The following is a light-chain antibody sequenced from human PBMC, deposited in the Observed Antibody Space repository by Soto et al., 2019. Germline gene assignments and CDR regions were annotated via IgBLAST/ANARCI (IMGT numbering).Light chain of an antibody. CDR2: DVS. J-gene: IGLJ2*01. CDR3: SSYTSSITPVV. V-gene: IGLV2-14*01. CDR1: SSDVGGYHY. Sequence: QSALTQPASVSGSPGQSITVSCTGTSSDVGGYHYVSWYQQHPGKAPKLMIYDVSNRPSGVSNRFSGSKSGNTASLTISGLQAEDEADYYCSSYTSSITPVVFGGGTKLTVL.